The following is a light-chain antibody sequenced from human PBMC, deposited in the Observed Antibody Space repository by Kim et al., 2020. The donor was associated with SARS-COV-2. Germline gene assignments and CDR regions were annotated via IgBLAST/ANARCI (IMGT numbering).Light chain of an antibody. CDR3: QVWDSSSDHRV. CDR2: YDS. Sequence: PGKPARITWGRNNIGSKSVHWYQQKPGQAPVLVIYYDSDRPSGIPERFSGSNSGNTATLTISRVEAGDEADYYCQVWDSSSDHRVFGTGTKVTVL. CDR1: NIGSKS. V-gene: IGLV3-21*04. J-gene: IGLJ1*01.